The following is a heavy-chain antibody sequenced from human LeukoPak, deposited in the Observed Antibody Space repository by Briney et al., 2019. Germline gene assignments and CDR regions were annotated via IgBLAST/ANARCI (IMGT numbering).Heavy chain of an antibody. CDR3: ASWRVATWD. CDR2: INSDGSST. Sequence: GGSLRLSCAASGFTFSSYWMHWVRQPPGKGLVWVSRINSDGSSTNYADSVKGRFTISRDNAKDTLYLQMNSLRAEDTAVYYCASWRVATWDWGQGTLVTVSS. V-gene: IGHV3-74*01. CDR1: GFTFSSYW. D-gene: IGHD3-3*01. J-gene: IGHJ4*02.